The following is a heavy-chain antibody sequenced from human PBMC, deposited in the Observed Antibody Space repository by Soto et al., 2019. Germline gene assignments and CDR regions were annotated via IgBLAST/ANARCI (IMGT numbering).Heavy chain of an antibody. D-gene: IGHD2-15*01. J-gene: IGHJ4*02. CDR2: FDPEDGET. CDR1: GYTLTELS. Sequence: QVQLVQSGAEVKKPGASVKVSCKVSGYTLTELSMHWVRQAPGKGLEWMGGFDPEDGETIYAKKFQGRVTMTEDTSTDTADIELSSPGSDDEAAYYCATVEALNLGDYWGQGTLVTVSS. V-gene: IGHV1-24*01. CDR3: ATVEALNLGDY.